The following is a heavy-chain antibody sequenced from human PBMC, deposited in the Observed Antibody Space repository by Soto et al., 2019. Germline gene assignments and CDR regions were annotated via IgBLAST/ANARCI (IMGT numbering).Heavy chain of an antibody. Sequence: GGSLRLSCAASGFTFSSYAMHWVRQAPGKGLEYVSAISSNGGSTYYANSVKGRFTISRDNSKNTLYLQMGSLRAEDMAVYYCARERGGRAAGTWTSFDIWGQGTMVTVSS. V-gene: IGHV3-64*01. CDR3: ARERGGRAAGTWTSFDI. D-gene: IGHD6-13*01. CDR2: ISSNGGST. J-gene: IGHJ3*02. CDR1: GFTFSSYA.